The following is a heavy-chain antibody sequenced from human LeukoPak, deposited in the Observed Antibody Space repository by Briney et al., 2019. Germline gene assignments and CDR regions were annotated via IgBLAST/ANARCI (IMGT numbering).Heavy chain of an antibody. CDR1: GGSISSYY. V-gene: IGHV4-59*01. D-gene: IGHD3-16*02. CDR3: ARVAFGGVIVKYYFDY. CDR2: IYYSGSN. Sequence: PSETLSLTCTVSGGSISSYYWSWLRQPPGKGLEWVGYIYYSGSNNYNPSLKSRVTISVDTSKNQFSLKLSSVTAADTAVYYCARVAFGGVIVKYYFDYWGQGTLVTVSS. J-gene: IGHJ4*02.